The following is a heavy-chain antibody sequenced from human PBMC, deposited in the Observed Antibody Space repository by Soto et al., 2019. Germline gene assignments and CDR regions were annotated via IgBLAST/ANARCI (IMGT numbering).Heavy chain of an antibody. CDR1: GYMFTGFY. CDR3: AAAAIPVAGRHPDF. J-gene: IGHJ4*02. Sequence: QVQLVQSGAEVKRPGASVKVSCKASGYMFTGFYLHWVRQAPGQGLEWMGWINPNNGVTTYAKNFQGRVTMTRDSSISTAYMELSSLRSDETAVYFCAAAAIPVAGRHPDFWGQVTVVTVS. V-gene: IGHV1-2*02. D-gene: IGHD6-19*01. CDR2: INPNNGVT.